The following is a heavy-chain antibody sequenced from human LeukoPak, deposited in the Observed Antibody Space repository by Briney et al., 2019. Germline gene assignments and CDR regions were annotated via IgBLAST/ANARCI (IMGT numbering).Heavy chain of an antibody. CDR1: GFTVSSTY. CDR3: AGRGSGYYYGMNV. CDR2: ISGGGDT. V-gene: IGHV3-66*01. J-gene: IGHJ6*02. Sequence: PGGSLRLSCAPSGFTVSSTYMSWFRQAPGKGLEWVSIISGGGDTFYAGSVKGRFTISRDTSKNTLYLQMNSLRAEDTAVYYCAGRGSGYYYGMNVWGQGTTVTVSS. D-gene: IGHD3-10*01.